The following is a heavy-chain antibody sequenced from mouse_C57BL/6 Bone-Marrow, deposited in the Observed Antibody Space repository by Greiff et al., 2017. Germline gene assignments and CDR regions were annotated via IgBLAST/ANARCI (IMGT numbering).Heavy chain of an antibody. D-gene: IGHD2-4*01. CDR3: ANEDYDWLAY. V-gene: IGHV2-3*01. J-gene: IGHJ3*01. CDR1: GFSLTSYC. Sequence: QVQLKQPGPGLVAPSPSLSISCTASGFSLTSYCVSWVLQPPGKGLEWLGVIWGDGSTNYHSALISRLSISKDNSTCQVFLKLNSLLTDDTATFYCANEDYDWLAYWGQGTLVTVSA. CDR2: IWGDGST.